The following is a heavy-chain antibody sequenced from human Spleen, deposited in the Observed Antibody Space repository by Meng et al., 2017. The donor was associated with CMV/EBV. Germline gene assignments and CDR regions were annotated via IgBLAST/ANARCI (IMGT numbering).Heavy chain of an antibody. CDR2: ISSDGTSV. CDR3: LKDLHGVSFYAFDI. J-gene: IGHJ3*02. D-gene: IGHD1-26*01. Sequence: GGSLRLPCAASGFTFSDYYMTWIRRAPGKGLEWVSYISSDGTSVYYADSVNGRFTISRDNAKASLYLQLNSLRAEDTALYYCLKDLHGVSFYAFDIWGQGTMVTVSS. CDR1: GFTFSDYY. V-gene: IGHV3-11*01.